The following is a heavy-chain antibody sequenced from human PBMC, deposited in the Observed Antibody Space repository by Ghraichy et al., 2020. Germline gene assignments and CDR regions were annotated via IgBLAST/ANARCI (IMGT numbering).Heavy chain of an antibody. CDR3: ARGMGYSSGWYLLDY. D-gene: IGHD6-19*01. CDR2: IYYSGST. Sequence: SETLSLTCTVSGGSISSYYWSWIRQPPGKGLEWIGYIYYSGSTNYNPSLKSRVTISVDTSKNQFSLKLSSVTAADTAVYYCARGMGYSSGWYLLDYWGQGTLVTVSS. CDR1: GGSISSYY. J-gene: IGHJ4*02. V-gene: IGHV4-59*01.